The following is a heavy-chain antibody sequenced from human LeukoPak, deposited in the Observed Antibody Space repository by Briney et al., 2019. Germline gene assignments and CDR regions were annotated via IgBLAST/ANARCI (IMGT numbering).Heavy chain of an antibody. CDR2: ISYDGSNK. V-gene: IGHV3-30*18. CDR1: GFTFSSCG. J-gene: IGHJ3*02. D-gene: IGHD3-22*01. CDR3: AKDVGYYYDSSGSAAFDI. Sequence: GGSLRLSCAASGFTFSSCGMHWVRQAPSKGLEWVAAISYDGSNKYYADSVKGRFTISRDNSKNTLYLQMNGLRAEDTAVYYCAKDVGYYYDSSGSAAFDIWGQGTMVIVSS.